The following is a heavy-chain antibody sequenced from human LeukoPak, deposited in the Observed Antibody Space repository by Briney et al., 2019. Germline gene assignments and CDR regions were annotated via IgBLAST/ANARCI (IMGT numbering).Heavy chain of an antibody. Sequence: SQTLSLTCAISGDSVSSNSAAWNWIRQSPSRGLEWLGRTYYRSKWYNDYAVSVKSRITINPDASKNQFSLQLNSVTPEDTAVYYCARANRYCSSTSCYARFDYWGQGTLVTVSS. V-gene: IGHV6-1*01. D-gene: IGHD2-2*01. CDR3: ARANRYCSSTSCYARFDY. J-gene: IGHJ4*02. CDR1: GDSVSSNSAA. CDR2: TYYRSKWYN.